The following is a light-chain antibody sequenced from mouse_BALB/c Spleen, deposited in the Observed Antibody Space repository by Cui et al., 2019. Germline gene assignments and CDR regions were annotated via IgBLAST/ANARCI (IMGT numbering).Light chain of an antibody. CDR3: QQSNSWPLLT. V-gene: IGKV5-43*01. CDR1: QSISNY. Sequence: DSVLTQSPATLSVTPGDSVSLSYRASQSISNYLHWYQQKSHECPTLLIKYASQSISGIPARFSVSGSGTDFPLSINIVGTEDYGMYCCQQSNSWPLLTFGAGTKLELK. J-gene: IGKJ5*01. CDR2: YAS.